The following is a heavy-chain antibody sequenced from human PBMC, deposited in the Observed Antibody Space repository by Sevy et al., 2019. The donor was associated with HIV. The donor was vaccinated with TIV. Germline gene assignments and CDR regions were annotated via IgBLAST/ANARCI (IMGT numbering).Heavy chain of an antibody. D-gene: IGHD6-13*01. CDR3: ARDPSRAAEGWFDP. CDR2: INPNSGGT. V-gene: IGHV1-2*02. Sequence: ASVKVSCKASGYTFTDYYMYWVRQAPGQGLEWIGWINPNSGGTNYAQKFQGRVTMTRDTSISTAYMELSRLRSDDTAMYYCARDPSRAAEGWFDPWGQGTLVTVSS. J-gene: IGHJ5*02. CDR1: GYTFTDYY.